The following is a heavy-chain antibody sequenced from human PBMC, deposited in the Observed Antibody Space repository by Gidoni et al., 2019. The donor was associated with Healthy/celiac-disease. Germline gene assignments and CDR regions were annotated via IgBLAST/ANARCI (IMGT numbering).Heavy chain of an antibody. D-gene: IGHD4-17*01. CDR1: GFTFSSYA. CDR2: ISGSGGST. CDR3: ANYDFDYGDYVYYYYYYMDV. V-gene: IGHV3-23*01. J-gene: IGHJ6*03. Sequence: EVQLLESGGGLVQPGGSLRLSCAASGFTFSSYAMSWVRQAPGKGLEWVSAISGSGGSTYYADSVKGRFTISRDNSKNTLYLQMNSLRAEDTAVYYCANYDFDYGDYVYYYYYYMDVWGKGTTVTVSS.